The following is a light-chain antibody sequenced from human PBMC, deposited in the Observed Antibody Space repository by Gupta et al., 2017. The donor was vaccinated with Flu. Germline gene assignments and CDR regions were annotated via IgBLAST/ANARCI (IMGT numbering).Light chain of an antibody. J-gene: IGLJ2*01. CDR3: ATWDSSRGVVV. CDR2: DNN. V-gene: IGLV1-51*01. Sequence: KITHPGNGSRTKIGNNYESGDQQRPGTAPKLIIYDNNKRPSGNLERFSGSKSGTAATLGITGRQTGEEADYYCATWDSSRGVVVFGGGTKLTVL. CDR1: RTKIGNNY.